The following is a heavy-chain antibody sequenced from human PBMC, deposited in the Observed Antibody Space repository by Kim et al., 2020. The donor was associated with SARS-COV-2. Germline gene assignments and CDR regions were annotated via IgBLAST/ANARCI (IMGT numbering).Heavy chain of an antibody. Sequence: PALKRRVTISVDTSKNQFSLKLSSVTAADTAVYYCARLPVGAPQGEYFQHWGQGTLVTVSS. V-gene: IGHV4-39*01. J-gene: IGHJ1*01. D-gene: IGHD3-16*01. CDR3: ARLPVGAPQGEYFQH.